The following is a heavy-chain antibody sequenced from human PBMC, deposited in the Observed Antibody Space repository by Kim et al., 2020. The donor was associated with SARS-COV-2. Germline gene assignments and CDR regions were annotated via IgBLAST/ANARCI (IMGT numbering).Heavy chain of an antibody. CDR1: GGSISSSSYY. CDR2: IYYSGST. V-gene: IGHV4-39*01. Sequence: SETLSLTCTVSGGSISSSSYYWGWIRQPPGKGLEWIGSIYYSGSTYYNPSLKSRVTISVDTSKNQFSLKLSSVTAADTAVYYCARGQPNPFDYWGQGTLVTVSS. CDR3: ARGQPNPFDY. J-gene: IGHJ4*02.